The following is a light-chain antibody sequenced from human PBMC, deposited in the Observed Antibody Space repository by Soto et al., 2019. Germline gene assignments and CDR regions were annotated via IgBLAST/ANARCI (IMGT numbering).Light chain of an antibody. V-gene: IGKV3D-20*01. Sequence: PATLSLSPWERDTLSCGASQSVSRSYLAWYQQKPGLAPRLLIYDASSRATGIPDRFSGSGSGTDFTLTISRLEPEDFAVYYCQQYGRSPFTFGQGTQREIK. CDR3: QQYGRSPFT. CDR1: QSVSRSY. CDR2: DAS. J-gene: IGKJ5*01.